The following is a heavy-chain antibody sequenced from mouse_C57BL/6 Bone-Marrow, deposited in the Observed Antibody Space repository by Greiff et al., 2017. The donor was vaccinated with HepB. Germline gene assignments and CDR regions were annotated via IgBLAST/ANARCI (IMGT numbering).Heavy chain of an antibody. CDR3: ARPYDYYAMDY. V-gene: IGHV5-12*01. D-gene: IGHD2-12*01. CDR1: GFTFSDYY. CDR2: ISNGGGST. Sequence: EVQLVESGGGLVQPGGSLKLSCAASGFTFSDYYMYWVRQTPEKRLEWVAYISNGGGSTYYPDTVKGRFTISRDNAKNTLYLQMSRLKSEDTAMYYCARPYDYYAMDYWGQGTSVTVSS. J-gene: IGHJ4*01.